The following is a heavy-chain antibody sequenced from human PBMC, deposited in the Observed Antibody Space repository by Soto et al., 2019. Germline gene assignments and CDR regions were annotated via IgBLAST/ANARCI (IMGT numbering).Heavy chain of an antibody. CDR1: GFTLSSYW. J-gene: IGHJ4*02. Sequence: DVQLVESGGGLVQPGGSLRLSCTASGFTLSSYWIHWVRQAPGKGLVWVSRIDNEGSGTSYADSVKGRFTISRDNAKNTGYLQMNSLRSEDTAVYYCGSVFENWVKGTPVTVSS. CDR2: IDNEGSGT. CDR3: GSVFEN. V-gene: IGHV3-74*01.